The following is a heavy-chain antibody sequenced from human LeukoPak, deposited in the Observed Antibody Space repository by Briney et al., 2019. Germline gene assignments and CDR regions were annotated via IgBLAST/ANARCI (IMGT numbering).Heavy chain of an antibody. D-gene: IGHD3-3*01. J-gene: IGHJ4*02. CDR1: GFTFDDYA. Sequence: GGSLRLSCAASGFTFDDYAMHWVRQAPGKGLEWVSGISWNSGSIGYADSVKGRFTISRDNAKNSLYLQMSSLRAEDMALYYCAKSSGRFLEWTAYYFDYWGQGTLVTVSS. CDR2: ISWNSGSI. V-gene: IGHV3-9*03. CDR3: AKSSGRFLEWTAYYFDY.